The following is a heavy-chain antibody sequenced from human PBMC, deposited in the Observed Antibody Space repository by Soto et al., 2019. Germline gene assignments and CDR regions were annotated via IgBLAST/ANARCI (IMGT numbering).Heavy chain of an antibody. Sequence: ASVKVSCKTSGYTFNTYGINWVRQAPGQGLELMGWISAYDGKTTYAEKFQGRVTMSTDTSTNTPYLELRGLRSDETAIYCCARDHHEFWTSYWFDPWGQGTPVTVSS. J-gene: IGHJ5*02. CDR2: ISAYDGKT. D-gene: IGHD3-3*01. CDR3: ARDHHEFWTSYWFDP. V-gene: IGHV1-18*01. CDR1: GYTFNTYG.